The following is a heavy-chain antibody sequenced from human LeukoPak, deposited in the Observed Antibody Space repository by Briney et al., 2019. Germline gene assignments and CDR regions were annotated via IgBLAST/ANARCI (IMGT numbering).Heavy chain of an antibody. V-gene: IGHV2-26*01. CDR2: IFSNDEK. Sequence: SGPTLVKPTETLTLTCTVSGFPLSNARMGVSWIRQPPGKALEWLAHIFSNDEKSYSTSLKTRLTISKDTSKSQVVLTMTNMDPVDTATYYCARTQDRYSFGFYNYWGQGTLVTVSS. D-gene: IGHD5-18*01. CDR1: GFPLSNARMG. J-gene: IGHJ4*02. CDR3: ARTQDRYSFGFYNY.